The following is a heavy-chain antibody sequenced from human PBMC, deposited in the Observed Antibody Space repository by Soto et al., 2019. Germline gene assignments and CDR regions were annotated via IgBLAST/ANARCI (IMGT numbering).Heavy chain of an antibody. CDR1: AASFSKYY. Sequence: SETLSLTCTVSAASFSKYYWTWIRQPPGKGLEWIGYVYFNGNTNYNPSLKRRVSISIDTSKNHISLTLNSVTAAATAVYYWASVTFGGVLLVHWCQGTLVAVSS. V-gene: IGHV4-59*01. CDR2: VYFNGNT. D-gene: IGHD3-16*01. J-gene: IGHJ4*02. CDR3: ASVTFGGVLLVH.